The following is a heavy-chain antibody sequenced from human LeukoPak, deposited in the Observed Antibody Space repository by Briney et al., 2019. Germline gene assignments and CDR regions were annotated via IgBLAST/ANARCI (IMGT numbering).Heavy chain of an antibody. Sequence: GGSLRLSCTTSGFTFGDHAVNWFRQAPGKGLEWIGFIRNKAYRGTTEYAASVKDRFTISRDDSKSIAYLQMNSLKTEDTAVYYCSRYCSGGACHGAKDYWGQGTLVTVSS. V-gene: IGHV3-49*03. CDR1: GFTFGDHA. CDR2: IRNKAYRGTT. CDR3: SRYCSGGACHGAKDY. J-gene: IGHJ4*02. D-gene: IGHD2-15*01.